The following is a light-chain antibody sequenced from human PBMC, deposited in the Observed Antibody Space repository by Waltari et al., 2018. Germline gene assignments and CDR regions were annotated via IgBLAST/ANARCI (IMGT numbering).Light chain of an antibody. Sequence: IQMTQSPSTLSPSLGARATIPCRASQSISRWLAWYQQKPGKAPKFLIYDASSLESGVPSRFSRSGSGTEFTLTISRLQPDDFATYYCQQYNSYSGSTFGQGTKLEIK. CDR3: QQYNSYSGST. CDR2: DAS. J-gene: IGKJ2*01. CDR1: QSISRW. V-gene: IGKV1-5*01.